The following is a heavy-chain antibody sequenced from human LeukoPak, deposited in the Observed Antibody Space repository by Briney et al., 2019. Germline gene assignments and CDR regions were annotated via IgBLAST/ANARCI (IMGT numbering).Heavy chain of an antibody. V-gene: IGHV3-30*04. D-gene: IGHD2-21*02. CDR2: ISYDGSNK. CDR1: GFTFSSYA. CDR3: ARVHIVVVTAYAFDI. Sequence: GGSLRLSCAASGFTFSSYAMHWVRQAPGKGLEWVAVISYDGSNKYYADSVKGRFTISRDNSKNTLYLQMNSLRAEDTAVYYCARVHIVVVTAYAFDIWGQGTMVTVSS. J-gene: IGHJ3*02.